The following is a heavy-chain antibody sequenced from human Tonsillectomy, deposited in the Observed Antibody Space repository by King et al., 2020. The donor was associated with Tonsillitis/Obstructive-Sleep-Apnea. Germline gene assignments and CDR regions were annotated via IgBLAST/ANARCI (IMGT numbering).Heavy chain of an antibody. Sequence: VQLVESGGGVVQPGRSLRLSCAASGFTFSSYAMHWVRQAQGKGLEWVAVISYDGSNNSVKGRFTISRDNSKNTLYLQMNSLRAEDTAVYYCARDLTATVGGMDVWGQGTTVTVSS. J-gene: IGHJ6*02. V-gene: IGHV3-30*04. D-gene: IGHD4-11*01. CDR3: ARDLTATVGGMDV. CDR2: ISYDGSN. CDR1: GFTFSSYA.